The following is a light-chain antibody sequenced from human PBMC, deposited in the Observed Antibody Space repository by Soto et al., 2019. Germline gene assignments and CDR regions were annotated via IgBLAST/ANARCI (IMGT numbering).Light chain of an antibody. CDR1: QSLSSSQ. J-gene: IGKJ1*01. V-gene: IGKV3-20*01. CDR3: KQYGSSPRT. Sequence: EIVLTQSPGTLSLSPVERATLSCRASQSLSSSQLAWYQQKPGQAPRLLXXDASSRATGISDRFTGSGSGTDFTLTITTLEPEDFAVYYCKQYGSSPRTLGLGTKVDIK. CDR2: DAS.